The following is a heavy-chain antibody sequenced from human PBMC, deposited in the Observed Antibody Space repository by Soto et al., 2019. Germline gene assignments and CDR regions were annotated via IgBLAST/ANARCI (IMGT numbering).Heavy chain of an antibody. V-gene: IGHV3-33*01. J-gene: IGHJ4*02. CDR2: MWYDGSNR. CDR1: GFTFSNYG. Sequence: QVRLVESGGGVVQPGRSLRLSCAASGFTFSNYGMHWVRQAPGKGLEWVAVMWYDGSNRYYADSVKGRFTISRDNSKNTLCLHMNSLRAEGTAVYYYAGDPGERSSGWWLYFDDWGQGTLVAVS. D-gene: IGHD6-19*01. CDR3: AGDPGERSSGWWLYFDD.